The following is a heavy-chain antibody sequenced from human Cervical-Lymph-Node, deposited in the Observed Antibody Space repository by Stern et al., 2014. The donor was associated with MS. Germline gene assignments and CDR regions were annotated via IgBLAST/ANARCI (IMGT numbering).Heavy chain of an antibody. CDR3: AREVTGHRLGMMDV. J-gene: IGHJ6*02. Sequence: QVQLVLSGAEVKKPGASVKVSCKASGYTFTSYYMHWVRQAPGHGLEWMGINNPTGGSTSYAQKFQGRLTMTRDTSTSTVYMELSSLRSDDTAVYYCAREVTGHRLGMMDVWGQGTTVTVSS. CDR2: NNPTGGST. D-gene: IGHD2-21*02. CDR1: GYTFTSYY. V-gene: IGHV1-46*01.